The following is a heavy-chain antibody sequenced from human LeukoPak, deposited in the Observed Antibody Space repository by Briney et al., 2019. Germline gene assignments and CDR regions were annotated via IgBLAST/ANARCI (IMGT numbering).Heavy chain of an antibody. CDR3: TKDITIQIWLLGFDS. CDR1: GFTFGDYA. D-gene: IGHD3-22*01. Sequence: GGSLRLSCTPSGFTFGDYAMSWVRQAPGKGLEWLTSISSTSSYIYYADSVKGRFTISRDNSKKTVYLQMNSLRAEDTAVYYCTKDITIQIWLLGFDSWGQGTLVTVAS. J-gene: IGHJ4*02. CDR2: ISSTSSYI. V-gene: IGHV3-23*01.